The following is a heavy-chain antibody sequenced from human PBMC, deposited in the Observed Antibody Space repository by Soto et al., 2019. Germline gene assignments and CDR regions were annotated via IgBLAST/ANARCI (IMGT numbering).Heavy chain of an antibody. CDR3: AREGGRWLHFPRFAFDI. J-gene: IGHJ3*02. Sequence: QVLLQESGPGLVKPSETLSLTCTVSGDSISNYYWSWIRQPPGKGLEWIGYIFYSENTNYNPSLTSRVTISGXXSXNXXSRKLTSVTAADTAVYYCAREGGRWLHFPRFAFDIWGQGTMVIVSS. CDR2: IFYSENT. D-gene: IGHD5-18*01. CDR1: GDSISNYY. V-gene: IGHV4-59*01.